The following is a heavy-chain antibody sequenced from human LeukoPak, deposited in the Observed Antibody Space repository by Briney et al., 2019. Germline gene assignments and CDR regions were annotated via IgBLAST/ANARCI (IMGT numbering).Heavy chain of an antibody. CDR2: IGASGDSI. CDR1: GFTFSSYA. D-gene: IGHD5/OR15-5a*01. CDR3: AKIPDVSDY. V-gene: IGHV3-23*01. Sequence: GGSLRLSCAVSGFTFSSYAMTWVRQAPGRGLVWVSSIGASGDSIYYTDSVKGRFTISRDNSKNTLYLQMSSLRVEDMAVYYCAKIPDVSDYWGQGTLVTVSS. J-gene: IGHJ4*02.